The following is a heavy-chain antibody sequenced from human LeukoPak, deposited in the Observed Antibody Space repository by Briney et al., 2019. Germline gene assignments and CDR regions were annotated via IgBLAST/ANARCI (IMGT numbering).Heavy chain of an antibody. D-gene: IGHD3-10*01. CDR1: GFTFDDYA. V-gene: IGHV3-9*01. CDR2: ISWNSGSI. CDR3: AKDNLWFGEFPPFDY. Sequence: PGRSLRLSCAASGFTFDDYAMHWVRQAPGKGLEWVSGISWNSGSIGYADSVKGRFTISRDNAKNSLYLQMNSLRAEDTALYYCAKDNLWFGEFPPFDYWGQGTLVTVPS. J-gene: IGHJ4*02.